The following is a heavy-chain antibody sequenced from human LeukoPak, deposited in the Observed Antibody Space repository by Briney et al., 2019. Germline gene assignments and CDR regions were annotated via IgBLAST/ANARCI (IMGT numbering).Heavy chain of an antibody. D-gene: IGHD2-15*01. V-gene: IGHV4-61*10. Sequence: SETLSLTCTVSGGSISSGSSYWSWIRQPAGKGLEWIGHIYSSGNTNYNPSLKSRVTISVDTSKNQFSLKLSSVTAADTAVYYCARVALLYCSGGSCYTGYFDYWGQGTLVTVSS. CDR2: IYSSGNT. J-gene: IGHJ4*02. CDR3: ARVALLYCSGGSCYTGYFDY. CDR1: GGSISSGSSY.